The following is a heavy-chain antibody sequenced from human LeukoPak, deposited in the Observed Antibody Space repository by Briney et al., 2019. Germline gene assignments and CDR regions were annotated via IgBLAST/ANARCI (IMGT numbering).Heavy chain of an antibody. J-gene: IGHJ3*02. CDR3: GRGYQWALDI. CDR1: GFTFSSYS. D-gene: IGHD3-16*02. V-gene: IGHV3-7*04. CDR2: IKPDGSEK. Sequence: GGSLRLSCAASGFTFSSYSMNWVRQAPGKGLEWVANIKPDGSEKHYGDSVKGRFTISRDNAKNSLYLQMTSLRVEDTAVYFCGRGYQWALDIWGQGTMVTVSS.